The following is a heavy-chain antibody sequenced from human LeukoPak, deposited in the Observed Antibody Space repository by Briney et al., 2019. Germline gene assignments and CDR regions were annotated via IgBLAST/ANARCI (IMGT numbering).Heavy chain of an antibody. CDR3: AKISGYYPSDY. Sequence: PGGSLRLSCAASGFTFSSYGMSWVRQAPGKGLEWVAFIRYDGTNKYYADSVKGRFTISRDNSKNTLFLQMYSLRAEDTATYYCAKISGYYPSDYWGQGTLVTVSS. D-gene: IGHD3-22*01. CDR1: GFTFSSYG. J-gene: IGHJ4*02. V-gene: IGHV3-30*02. CDR2: IRYDGTNK.